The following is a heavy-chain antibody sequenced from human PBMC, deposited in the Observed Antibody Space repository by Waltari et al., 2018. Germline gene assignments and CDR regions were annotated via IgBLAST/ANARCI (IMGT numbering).Heavy chain of an antibody. J-gene: IGHJ6*02. V-gene: IGHV1-8*03. CDR1: GYTFTSYD. CDR2: MNPNSGNT. D-gene: IGHD1-26*01. CDR3: AREGTVGATLCGMDV. Sequence: QVQLVQSGAEVKKPGASVKVSCKASGYTFTSYDINWVRQATGQGLEWMGWMNPNSGNTGYAQKFQGRVTITRNTSISTAYTGLSSLRSEDTAVYDCAREGTVGATLCGMDVWGQGTTVTVSS.